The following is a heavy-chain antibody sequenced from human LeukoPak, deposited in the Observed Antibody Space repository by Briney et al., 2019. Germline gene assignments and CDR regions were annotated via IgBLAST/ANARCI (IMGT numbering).Heavy chain of an antibody. CDR3: ARRGRATVTHTRGYFDY. D-gene: IGHD4-11*01. CDR1: GFTFSSYG. Sequence: GGSLRLSCAASGFTFSSYGMHWVRQAPGKGLEWVAVIWYDGSNKYYADSVKGRFTISRDNSKNTLYLQMNSLRAEDTAVYYCARRGRATVTHTRGYFDYWGQGTLVTVSS. J-gene: IGHJ4*02. V-gene: IGHV3-33*01. CDR2: IWYDGSNK.